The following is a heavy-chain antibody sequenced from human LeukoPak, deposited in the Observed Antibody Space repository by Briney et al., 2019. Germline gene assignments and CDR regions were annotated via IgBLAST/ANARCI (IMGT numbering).Heavy chain of an antibody. J-gene: IGHJ4*02. CDR3: AGGTSKGSSIYFDY. V-gene: IGHV1-69*13. D-gene: IGHD1/OR15-1a*01. CDR1: GGTFSSYA. Sequence: ASVKVSCKASGGTFSSYAISWVRQAPGQGLEWMGGIIPIFGTANYAQKFQGRVTITADESTSTAYMELSSLRSEDTAVYYCAGGTSKGSSIYFDYWGQGTLVTVSS. CDR2: IIPIFGTA.